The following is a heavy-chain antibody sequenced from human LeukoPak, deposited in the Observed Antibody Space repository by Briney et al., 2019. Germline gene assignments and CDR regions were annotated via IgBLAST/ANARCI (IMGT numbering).Heavy chain of an antibody. CDR2: ISAYNGNT. CDR1: GYTFTSYG. CDR3: ARDLKRLTSGWITAAAGDY. D-gene: IGHD6-19*01. J-gene: IGHJ4*02. V-gene: IGHV1-18*01. Sequence: ASVKVSCKASGYTFTSYGISWVRQAPGQGLEWMGWISAYNGNTNYAQKLQGRVTMTTDTSTSTAYMELRSLRSDDTAVYYCARDLKRLTSGWITAAAGDYWGQGTPVTVSS.